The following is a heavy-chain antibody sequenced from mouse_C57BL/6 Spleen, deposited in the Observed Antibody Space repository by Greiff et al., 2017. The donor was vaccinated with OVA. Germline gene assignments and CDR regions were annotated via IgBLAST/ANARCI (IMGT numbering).Heavy chain of an antibody. V-gene: IGHV5-12*01. CDR1: GFTFSDYY. CDR3: ARRLRHYAMDY. D-gene: IGHD2-4*01. J-gene: IGHJ4*01. Sequence: EVQLVESGGGLVQPGGSLKLSCAASGFTFSDYYMYWVRQTPEKRLEWVAHISNGGGSTYYPDTVKGRFTISRDNAKNTLYLQMSRLKSEDTAMYYCARRLRHYAMDYWGQGTSVTVSS. CDR2: ISNGGGST.